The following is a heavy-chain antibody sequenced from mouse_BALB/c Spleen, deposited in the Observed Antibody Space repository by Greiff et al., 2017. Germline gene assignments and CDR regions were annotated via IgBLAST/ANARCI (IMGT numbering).Heavy chain of an antibody. CDR1: GFDFSRYW. D-gene: IGHD2-4*01. CDR2: INPDSSTI. Sequence: EVKLVESGGGLVQPGGSLKLSCAASGFDFSRYWMSWVRQAPGKGLEWIGEINPDSSTINYTPSLKDKFIISRDNAKNTLYLQMSKVRSEDTALYYCASIYYDYDADYAMDYWGQGTSVTVSS. CDR3: ASIYYDYDADYAMDY. V-gene: IGHV4-1*02. J-gene: IGHJ4*01.